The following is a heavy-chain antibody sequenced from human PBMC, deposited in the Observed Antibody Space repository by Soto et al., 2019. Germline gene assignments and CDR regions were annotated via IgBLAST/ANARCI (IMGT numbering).Heavy chain of an antibody. CDR1: GYTFTTYT. J-gene: IGHJ4*02. CDR2: INTGNGNT. Sequence: QVQLVQSGADVKKPGALVRVSCKASGYTFTTYTLHWLRQAPGQRLEWVGWINTGNGNTKYSQISQGRVSITRDRSANTVHLELSSLRSEDTAVYYCARGGSGNFDYWGQGTLVTVSS. V-gene: IGHV1-3*04. CDR3: ARGGSGNFDY. D-gene: IGHD3-10*01.